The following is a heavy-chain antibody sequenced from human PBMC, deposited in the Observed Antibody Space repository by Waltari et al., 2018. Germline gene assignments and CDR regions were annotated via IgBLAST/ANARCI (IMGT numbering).Heavy chain of an antibody. D-gene: IGHD3-3*01. V-gene: IGHV1-2*06. Sequence: QVQLVQSGAEVKRPGASVMVSCKASGYTLSGYYINWVRQAPGQGLEWMGRFNPSSGETDYAQKVQGRVTMTRDTSINTAYLELTSLTSDDTAVYYCAKTGDFYSLEYWGQGSLVTVSS. CDR3: AKTGDFYSLEY. CDR1: GYTLSGYY. J-gene: IGHJ4*02. CDR2: FNPSSGET.